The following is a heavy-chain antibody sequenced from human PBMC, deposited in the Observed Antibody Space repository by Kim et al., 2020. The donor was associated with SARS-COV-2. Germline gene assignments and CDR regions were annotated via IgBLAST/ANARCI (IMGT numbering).Heavy chain of an antibody. Sequence: ASVKVSCKVSGYTLTELSMHWVRQAPGKGLEWMGGFDPEDGETIYAQKFQGRVTMTEDTSTDTAYMELSSLRSEDTAVYYCATVRLSPKWELLGGIRDNWFDAWGQGTLVTVSS. CDR3: ATVRLSPKWELLGGIRDNWFDA. CDR2: FDPEDGET. D-gene: IGHD1-26*01. V-gene: IGHV1-24*01. J-gene: IGHJ5*02. CDR1: GYTLTELS.